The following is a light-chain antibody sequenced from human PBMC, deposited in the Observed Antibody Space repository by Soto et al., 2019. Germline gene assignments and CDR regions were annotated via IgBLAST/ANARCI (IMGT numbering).Light chain of an antibody. CDR2: GAS. CDR3: QHYGSSPPWT. J-gene: IGKJ1*01. Sequence: EFVLTQSPGTLSLSPGERATLSCRASQSVSSSYLAWYQQKPGQAPRLLIYGASSRATGVPDRFTGSGSGTDFTLTISRLEPEEFAVYYCQHYGSSPPWTFGQGTKVEVK. V-gene: IGKV3-20*01. CDR1: QSVSSSY.